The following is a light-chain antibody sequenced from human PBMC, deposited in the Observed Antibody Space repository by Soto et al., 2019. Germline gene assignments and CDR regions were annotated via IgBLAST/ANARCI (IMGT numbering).Light chain of an antibody. CDR1: QNIAYY. CDR2: AAT. J-gene: IGKJ1*01. V-gene: IGKV1-39*01. Sequence: DIKMTQSPSSLSAFVGDRVTITCRASQNIAYYLNWYQQKPGKAPKLLIYAATSLQSGIPSRFSGSGSGTDFTLTIPSLQPEGFATYYCLQSYETPRSFGQGTKVEVK. CDR3: LQSYETPRS.